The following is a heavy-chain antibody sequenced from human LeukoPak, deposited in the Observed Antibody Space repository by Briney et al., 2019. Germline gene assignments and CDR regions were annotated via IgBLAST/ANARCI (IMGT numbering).Heavy chain of an antibody. CDR3: ARDYNDFWSGYQAVDY. J-gene: IGHJ4*02. CDR1: GFTFSSYW. Sequence: GGSLRLSCAASGFTFSSYWMSWVRQAPGKGLEWVANIKQDGSEKYYVDSVKGRFTISRDNAKNSLYLQMNSLRAEDTAVYYCARDYNDFWSGYQAVDYWGQGTLVTVSS. D-gene: IGHD3-3*01. V-gene: IGHV3-7*01. CDR2: IKQDGSEK.